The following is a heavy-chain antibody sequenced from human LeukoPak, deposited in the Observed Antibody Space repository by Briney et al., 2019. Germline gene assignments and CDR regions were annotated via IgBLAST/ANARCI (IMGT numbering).Heavy chain of an antibody. CDR2: INSDGSST. Sequence: GGSLRLSCAASGFTFSSYWMHWVRQAPGKGLVWVSRINSDGSSTSYADSVKGRFTMSRDNSRNMLYLQMNSLRDEDTAKYYCAKTVSGSYSYQGGDYWGQGTLVTVSS. J-gene: IGHJ4*02. V-gene: IGHV3-74*01. CDR1: GFTFSSYW. CDR3: AKTVSGSYSYQGGDY. D-gene: IGHD3-16*02.